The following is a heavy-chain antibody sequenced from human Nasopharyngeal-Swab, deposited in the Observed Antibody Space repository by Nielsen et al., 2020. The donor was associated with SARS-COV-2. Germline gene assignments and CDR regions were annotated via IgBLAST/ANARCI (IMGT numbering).Heavy chain of an antibody. CDR3: VRHRPYYYDSSDYDL. CDR1: GFTFSSYA. Sequence: GESLKISCAASGFTFSSYAMDWVRQAPGKGPEWVGRIRNKAEGDTTDYAPSLQGRVTISRDDSRKSLFLQMNCLKTEDTAVYYCVRHRPYYYDSSDYDLWGQGALVIVGS. J-gene: IGHJ4*02. D-gene: IGHD3-22*01. CDR2: IRNKAEGDTT. V-gene: IGHV3-72*01.